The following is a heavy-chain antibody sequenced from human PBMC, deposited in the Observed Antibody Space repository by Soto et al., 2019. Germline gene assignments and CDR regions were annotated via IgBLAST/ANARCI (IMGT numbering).Heavy chain of an antibody. CDR3: AKDPAPGITMIVEDY. J-gene: IGHJ4*02. D-gene: IGHD3-22*01. Sequence: GGSLRLSCAASGFTFSSYAMHWVRQAPGKGLEWVAVISYDGSNKYYADSVKGRFTISRDNSKNTLYLQMNSLRAEDTAVYYCAKDPAPGITMIVEDYWGQGTLVTVSS. V-gene: IGHV3-30-3*01. CDR1: GFTFSSYA. CDR2: ISYDGSNK.